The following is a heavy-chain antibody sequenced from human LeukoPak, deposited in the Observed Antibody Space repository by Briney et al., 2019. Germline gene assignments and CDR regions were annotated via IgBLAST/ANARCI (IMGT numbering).Heavy chain of an antibody. CDR2: IIPIFGTA. V-gene: IGHV1-69*13. CDR1: GGTFSSYA. Sequence: SVKVSCKASGGTFSSYAISWVRQAPGQGLEWMGGIIPIFGTANYAQKLQGRVTITADESTSTAYMELSSLRSEDTAVYYCARAAAPYSSGWYAHYYYYMDVWGKGTTVTISS. D-gene: IGHD6-19*01. CDR3: ARAAAPYSSGWYAHYYYYMDV. J-gene: IGHJ6*03.